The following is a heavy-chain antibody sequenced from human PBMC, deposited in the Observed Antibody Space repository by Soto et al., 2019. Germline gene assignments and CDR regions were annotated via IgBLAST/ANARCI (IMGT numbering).Heavy chain of an antibody. CDR2: IYYRGST. CDR3: ARDTIMVRGANYYYYGMDV. CDR1: GGSISSGGYY. V-gene: IGHV4-31*03. Sequence: QVQLQESGPGLVKPSQTLSLTCTVSGGSISSGGYYWSWIRQHPGKGLEWIGYIYYRGSTYYNPSLQSRVTISVDTSKNQFSLKLSSVTAADTAVYYCARDTIMVRGANYYYYGMDVWGQGTTVTVSS. D-gene: IGHD3-10*01. J-gene: IGHJ6*02.